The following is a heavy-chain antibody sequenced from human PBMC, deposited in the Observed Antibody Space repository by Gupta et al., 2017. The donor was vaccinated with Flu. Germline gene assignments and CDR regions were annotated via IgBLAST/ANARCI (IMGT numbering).Heavy chain of an antibody. CDR2: IGSGGNT. CDR1: VVTINDCH. Sequence: QVHVGESVGDSFQRGGAQRPACAVSVVTINDCHMNWVRQSPGRGLEWLSYIGSGGNTDYADSVRGRFTISRDNARNSLYLRMNGLREEDKAVYYGGRGVEWAFEHWGQGILVTVAS. CDR3: GRGVEWAFEH. D-gene: IGHD1-26*01. J-gene: IGHJ4*02. V-gene: IGHV3-11*06.